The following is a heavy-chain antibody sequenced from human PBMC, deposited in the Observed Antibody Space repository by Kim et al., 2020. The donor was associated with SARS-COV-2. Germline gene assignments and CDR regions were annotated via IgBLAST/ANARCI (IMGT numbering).Heavy chain of an antibody. D-gene: IGHD3-10*01. CDR2: ISDDGSNK. Sequence: GGSLRLSCAASGFTFSSYGMHWVRQAPGKGLEWVAVISDDGSNKYYADSVKGRFTISRDNSKNTLYLQMNSLRAEDTAVYYCAREKFEDYYGSGRDAFDIWGQGTMVTVSS. J-gene: IGHJ3*02. V-gene: IGHV3-33*05. CDR3: AREKFEDYYGSGRDAFDI. CDR1: GFTFSSYG.